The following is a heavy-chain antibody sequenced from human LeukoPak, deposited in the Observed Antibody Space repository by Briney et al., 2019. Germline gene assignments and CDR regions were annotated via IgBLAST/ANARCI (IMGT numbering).Heavy chain of an antibody. CDR1: GGYISSYY. J-gene: IGHJ4*02. CDR2: IFNSGST. D-gene: IGHD2-2*01. V-gene: IGHV4-59*01. Sequence: SETLSLTCTVSGGYISSYYWSWIQQPPGKGLEWIGYIFNSGSTNYNPSLKSRVTISVDTSKNQFSLKLSSVTAADTAVYFCALGDCSSTSCYVFDYWGQGTLVTVSS. CDR3: ALGDCSSTSCYVFDY.